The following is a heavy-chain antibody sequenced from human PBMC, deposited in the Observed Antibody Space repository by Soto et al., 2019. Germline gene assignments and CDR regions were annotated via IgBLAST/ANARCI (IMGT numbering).Heavy chain of an antibody. CDR3: AREVYREWLGIEYLQH. J-gene: IGHJ1*01. V-gene: IGHV1-69*08. Sequence: QVQLVQSGAEVKKPGSSVKVSCKASGGTFSRYTISWVRQAPGQGLEWMGRIIPILGIANYAQKFQGRVTITADKSTSTAYMELSSLGPEDTAVYYCAREVYREWLGIEYLQHWGQGTLVTLSS. CDR1: GGTFSRYT. CDR2: IIPILGIA. D-gene: IGHD6-19*01.